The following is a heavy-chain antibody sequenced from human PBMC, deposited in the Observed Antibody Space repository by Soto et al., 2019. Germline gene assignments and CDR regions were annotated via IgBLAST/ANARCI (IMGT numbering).Heavy chain of an antibody. CDR3: ARKNANWGSEWYFDL. CDR1: GYTFTSYA. V-gene: IGHV1-3*01. Sequence: QVPLVQSGAEVKKPGASVKVSCKASGYTFTSYAMHWVRQAPGQRLEWMGWINAGNGNTKYSQKFQGRVTITRDTSASTAYMELSSLRSEDTAVYYCARKNANWGSEWYFDLWGRGTLVTVSS. J-gene: IGHJ2*01. CDR2: INAGNGNT. D-gene: IGHD7-27*01.